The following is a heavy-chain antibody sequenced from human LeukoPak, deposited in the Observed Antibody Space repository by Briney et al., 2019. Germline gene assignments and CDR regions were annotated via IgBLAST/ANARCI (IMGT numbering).Heavy chain of an antibody. J-gene: IGHJ4*02. V-gene: IGHV3-11*01. CDR3: ARKKEYYDILTGFDY. Sequence: PGGSLRLSCAASGFTFSDYYMSWIRQAPGKGLEWVSYISSSGSTIYYADSVKGRFTISRDNAKNSLYLQMNSLRAEDTAVYYCARKKEYYDILTGFDYWGQGTLVTVSS. CDR1: GFTFSDYY. D-gene: IGHD3-9*01. CDR2: ISSSGSTI.